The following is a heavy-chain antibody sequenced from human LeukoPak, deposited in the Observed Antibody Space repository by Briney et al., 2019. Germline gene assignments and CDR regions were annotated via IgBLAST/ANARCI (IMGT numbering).Heavy chain of an antibody. CDR1: GYTFTSYY. J-gene: IGHJ5*02. Sequence: ASVKVSCKASGYTFTSYYMHWVRQAPGQGLEWMGIINPSGGSTSYAQKFQGRVTMTRDTSTSTVYMELSSLRSEDTAVYYCARESLVQDIVTVPAAGYNWFDPWGQGTLVTVSS. CDR2: INPSGGST. V-gene: IGHV1-46*01. D-gene: IGHD2-2*01. CDR3: ARESLVQDIVTVPAAGYNWFDP.